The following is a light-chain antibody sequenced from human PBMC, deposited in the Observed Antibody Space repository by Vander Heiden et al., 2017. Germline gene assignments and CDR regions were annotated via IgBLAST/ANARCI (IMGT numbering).Light chain of an antibody. CDR1: QSVSSSY. V-gene: IGKV3-20*01. J-gene: IGKJ1*01. CDR3: QQDGSSHGT. CDR2: GAS. Sequence: EIVLTQSPGTLSLSPGERATLSCRASQSVSSSYLAWYQQKPGQAPRLLIYGASSRATGIPDSFSGSGSGTDFTLTISRLEPEDFAVYYCQQDGSSHGTFGQGTKVEIK.